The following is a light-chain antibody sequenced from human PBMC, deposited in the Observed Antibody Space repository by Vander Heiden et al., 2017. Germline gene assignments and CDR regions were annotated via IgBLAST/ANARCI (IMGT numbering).Light chain of an antibody. CDR2: AAS. CDR3: RQNYSSLQFT. Sequence: DIQMTQSSSSLSASVGDRVTITCRASQSISSYLNWYQQKPGKVPKLLIYAASSLQSGVTSRFSGSGCGTDFTITISSRQPEDFAAYYYRQNYSSLQFTFGQGTKVEIK. CDR1: QSISSY. J-gene: IGKJ2*01. V-gene: IGKV1-39*01.